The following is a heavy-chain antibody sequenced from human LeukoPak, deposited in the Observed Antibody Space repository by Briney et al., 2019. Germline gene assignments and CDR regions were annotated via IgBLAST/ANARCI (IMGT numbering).Heavy chain of an antibody. V-gene: IGHV5-51*01. D-gene: IGHD3-10*01. CDR3: ARPMATSDWGLDY. Sequence: GDSLQISGKASGYPFTSYWIAGVRQLPGKGPEGIGMIYPGDSDTRYTPSFHGHVTISADKSVSTAYLQWSSLKVSDSATYYCARPMATSDWGLDYWGQGTLVTVSS. CDR1: GYPFTSYW. J-gene: IGHJ4*02. CDR2: IYPGDSDT.